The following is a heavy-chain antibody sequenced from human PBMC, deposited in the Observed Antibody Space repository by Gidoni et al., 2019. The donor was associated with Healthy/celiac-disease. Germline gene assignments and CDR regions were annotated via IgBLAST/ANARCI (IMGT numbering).Heavy chain of an antibody. V-gene: IGHV3-9*01. CDR1: GFTFDDYA. CDR3: AKDMGRAAAGTGYYYYGMDV. Sequence: EVQPVESGGGLVQPGRSLRLSCAASGFTFDDYAMHRVRQAPGKGLEWVSGISWDSGSIGYADSVKGRFTISRDNAKNSLYLQMNSLRAEDTALYYCAKDMGRAAAGTGYYYYGMDVWGQGTTVTVSS. CDR2: ISWDSGSI. J-gene: IGHJ6*02. D-gene: IGHD6-13*01.